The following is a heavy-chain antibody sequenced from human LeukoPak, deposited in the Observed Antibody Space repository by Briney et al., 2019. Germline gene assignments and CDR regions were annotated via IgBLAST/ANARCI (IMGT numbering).Heavy chain of an antibody. J-gene: IGHJ4*02. CDR1: GFTFSSYE. CDR2: ISSSGSTV. V-gene: IGHV3-48*03. CDR3: ARQLYGPAY. Sequence: PAGGSLRLSCAASGFTFSSYEMNWVRHAPGKGLEWVSYISSSGSTVYYGDSVKGRFTISRDNAKNSLYLQMKSLRAGDTAVYYCARQLYGPAYWGQGTLVTVSS. D-gene: IGHD2-2*01.